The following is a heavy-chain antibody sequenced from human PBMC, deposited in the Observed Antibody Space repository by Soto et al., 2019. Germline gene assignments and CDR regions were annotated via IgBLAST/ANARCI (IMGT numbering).Heavy chain of an antibody. D-gene: IGHD3-22*01. J-gene: IGHJ6*02. CDR1: GGTFSSYA. CDR3: ARDQTSGYLPDGMDV. CDR2: IIPIFGTA. Sequence: ASVKVSCKASGGTFSSYAISWVRQAPGQGLEWMGGIIPIFGTANYAQKFQGRVTITADKSTSTAYMELSSLRSEDTAVYYCARDQTSGYLPDGMDVWGQGTTVTASS. V-gene: IGHV1-69*06.